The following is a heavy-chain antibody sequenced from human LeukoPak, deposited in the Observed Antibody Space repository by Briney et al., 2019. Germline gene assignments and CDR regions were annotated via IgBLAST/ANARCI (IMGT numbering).Heavy chain of an antibody. CDR2: ANRSGST. D-gene: IGHD1-26*01. V-gene: IGHV4-34*01. J-gene: IGHJ6*03. CDR3: TRGRLREPRALYYYMDV. CDR1: GGSFSDYY. Sequence: PSETLSLTCAVYGGSFSDYYWSWIRQPPGKGLEWIGEANRSGSTSYNPSLKSRVTISVDASKNQFSLKLSSVTAADTAVYYCTRGRLREPRALYYYMDVWGEGTTVTVSS.